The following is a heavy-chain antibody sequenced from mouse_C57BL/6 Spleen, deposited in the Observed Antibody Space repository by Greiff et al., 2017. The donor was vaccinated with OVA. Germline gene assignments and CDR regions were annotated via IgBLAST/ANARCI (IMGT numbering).Heavy chain of an antibody. V-gene: IGHV2-9-1*01. D-gene: IGHD1-1*01. J-gene: IGHJ1*03. Sequence: VKLVESGPGLVAPSQSLSITCTVSGFSLTSYAISWVRQPPGKGLEWLGVIWTGGGTNYNSALKSRLSISKDNSKSQVFLKMNSLQTDDTARYYCARNDYYGSSYHWYFDVWGTGTTVTVSS. CDR1: GFSLTSYA. CDR3: ARNDYYGSSYHWYFDV. CDR2: IWTGGGT.